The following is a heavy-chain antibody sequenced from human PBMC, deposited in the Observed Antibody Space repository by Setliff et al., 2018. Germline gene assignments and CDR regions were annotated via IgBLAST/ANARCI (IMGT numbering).Heavy chain of an antibody. V-gene: IGHV4-39*01. J-gene: IGHJ4*02. D-gene: IGHD3-3*01. Sequence: GSLRLSCAASGFTFSSYSMNWVRQPPGKGLEWIGSIYYSGSTYYNPSLKSRVTISVDTSKNQFSLKLSSVTAADTAVYYCASWYYDFWSGYYIPGYFDYWGQGTLVTRLL. CDR2: IYYSGST. CDR1: GFTFSSYSMN. CDR3: ASWYYDFWSGYYIPGYFDY.